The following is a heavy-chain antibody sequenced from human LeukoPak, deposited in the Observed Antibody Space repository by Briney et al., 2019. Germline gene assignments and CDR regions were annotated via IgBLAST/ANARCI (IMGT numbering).Heavy chain of an antibody. V-gene: IGHV4-38-2*02. D-gene: IGHD5-18*01. Sequence: SETLSLTCTVSGYSISTGYYWDWIRQPPGKGLEWIGTFYHGGSTYYNPSLKSRVTISVDTSKNQFSLKLSSVTAADTAVYYCARGGDTAMVKPIDYWGQGTLVTVSS. J-gene: IGHJ4*02. CDR3: ARGGDTAMVKPIDY. CDR2: FYHGGST. CDR1: GYSISTGYY.